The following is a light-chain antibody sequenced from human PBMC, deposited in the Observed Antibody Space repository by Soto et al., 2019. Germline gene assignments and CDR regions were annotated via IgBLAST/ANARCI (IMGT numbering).Light chain of an antibody. CDR1: KSDIADYDY. CDR3: CAYTDNSYV. Sequence: QSVLTQPASVSGSPGQSITISCTGTKSDIADYDYVSWYQLHPGKAPKLMIYEVSNRPSGVSNRFSGSKSGNTASLTISGVQPEDEDEYYCCAYTDNSYVFGTGTKLTVL. V-gene: IGLV2-14*01. J-gene: IGLJ1*01. CDR2: EVS.